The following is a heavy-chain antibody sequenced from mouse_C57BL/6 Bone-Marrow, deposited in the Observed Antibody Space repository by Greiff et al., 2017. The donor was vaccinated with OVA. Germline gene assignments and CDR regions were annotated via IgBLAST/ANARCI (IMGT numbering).Heavy chain of an antibody. CDR1: GFTFSSYG. Sequence: EVKLVESGGDLVKPGGSLKLSCAASGFTFSSYGMSWVRQTPDKRLEWVATISSGGSYTYYPDSVKGRFTISRDNAKNTLYLQMSSLKSEDTAMYYCARQYCDSSYYWGQGTTLTVSS. V-gene: IGHV5-6*01. CDR3: ARQYCDSSYY. CDR2: ISSGGSYT. D-gene: IGHD1-1*01. J-gene: IGHJ2*01.